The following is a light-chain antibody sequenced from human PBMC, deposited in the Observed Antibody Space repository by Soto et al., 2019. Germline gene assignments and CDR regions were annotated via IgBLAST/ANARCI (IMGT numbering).Light chain of an antibody. CDR2: VVS. Sequence: QSVLTQPRSVSGSPGQSVTISCTGTSSDVGGYNYVSWYQQHPGKAPKLMIYVVSKRPSGVPDRFSGSKSGNTASLTISGLQAEDEADYYCYSYAGSLYVFGTGTKLTVL. CDR3: YSYAGSLYV. CDR1: SSDVGGYNY. J-gene: IGLJ1*01. V-gene: IGLV2-11*01.